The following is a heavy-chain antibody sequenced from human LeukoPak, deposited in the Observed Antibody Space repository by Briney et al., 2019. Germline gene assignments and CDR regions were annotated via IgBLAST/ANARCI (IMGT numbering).Heavy chain of an antibody. Sequence: GGSLRLSCAASGFTFSSYWMHWVRQAPGKGLVWVSRINSDGSSTSYADSVKGRFTISRDNAKNTLYLQMNSLRAEDTAVYYCARGYTGYYYYGMDVWGQGTTVTVSS. D-gene: IGHD1-14*01. CDR1: GFTFSSYW. V-gene: IGHV3-74*01. CDR3: ARGYTGYYYYGMDV. J-gene: IGHJ6*02. CDR2: INSDGSST.